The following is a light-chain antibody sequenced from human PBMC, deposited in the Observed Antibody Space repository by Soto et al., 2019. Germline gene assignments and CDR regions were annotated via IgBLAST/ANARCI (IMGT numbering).Light chain of an antibody. J-gene: IGKJ2*01. V-gene: IGKV3-20*01. CDR3: QQYVSSPPRYT. Sequence: EIVLTQSPGTLSLSPGDGATLSCRASQSVSNSYLAWYQQKPGQAPRLLIYGASNRATGIPDRFSGSGSGTEFTLTISRLEPEDFAVYYCQQYVSSPPRYTFGQGTKLEIK. CDR2: GAS. CDR1: QSVSNSY.